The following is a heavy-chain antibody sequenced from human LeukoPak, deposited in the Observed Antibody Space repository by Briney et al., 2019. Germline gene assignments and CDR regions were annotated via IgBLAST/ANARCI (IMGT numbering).Heavy chain of an antibody. J-gene: IGHJ4*02. V-gene: IGHV1-2*06. Sequence: GASVKVSCKASGYTFTSYYMHWVRQAPGQGLEWMGRINPNSGGTNYAQKFQGRVTMTRDTSISTAYMELSRLRSDDTAVYYCARDDLRVISTYYYGSGSLDYWGQGTLVTVSS. CDR1: GYTFTSYY. CDR2: INPNSGGT. D-gene: IGHD3-10*01. CDR3: ARDDLRVISTYYYGSGSLDY.